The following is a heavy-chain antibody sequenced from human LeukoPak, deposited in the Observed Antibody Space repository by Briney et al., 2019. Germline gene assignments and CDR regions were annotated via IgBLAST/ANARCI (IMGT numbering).Heavy chain of an antibody. D-gene: IGHD3-10*01. J-gene: IGHJ4*02. V-gene: IGHV3-21*01. Sequence: GGSLRLSCAASGFTFSSYSMNWVRQAPGKGLEWVSSISSSSSYIYYADSVKGRFTISRDNAKNSLYLQMNSLRAEDTAVYYCARESSIRGVIVNWGQGTLVTVSS. CDR3: ARESSIRGVIVN. CDR2: ISSSSSYI. CDR1: GFTFSSYS.